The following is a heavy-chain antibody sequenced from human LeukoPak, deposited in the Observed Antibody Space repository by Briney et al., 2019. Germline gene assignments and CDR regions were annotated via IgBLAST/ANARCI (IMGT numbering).Heavy chain of an antibody. D-gene: IGHD1-26*01. CDR3: AREYSGSYQTDY. V-gene: IGHV3-30*03. CDR1: GFTFSSYG. CDR2: ISYDGSNK. Sequence: GRSQRLSCAASGFTFSSYGMHWVRQAPGKGLEWVAVISYDGSNKYYADSVKGRFTISRDNAKNSLYLQMNSLRAEDTAVYYCAREYSGSYQTDYWGQGTLVTVSS. J-gene: IGHJ4*02.